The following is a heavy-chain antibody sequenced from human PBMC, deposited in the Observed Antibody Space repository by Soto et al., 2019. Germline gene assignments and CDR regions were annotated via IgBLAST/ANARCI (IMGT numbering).Heavy chain of an antibody. D-gene: IGHD1-26*01. V-gene: IGHV3-30*18. J-gene: IGHJ4*02. CDR1: GFTFSSYG. CDR2: ISYDGSNT. Sequence: QVQLVESGGGVVQPGRSLRLSCVASGFTFSSYGMHWVRQAPGKGLEWVAIISYDGSNTYYADSVKGRFTISRDNSKNTLYLPMHSLRAEDTSVYYCAKEGGLSGSYYISSSYYFDYWGQGTLVTVSS. CDR3: AKEGGLSGSYYISSSYYFDY.